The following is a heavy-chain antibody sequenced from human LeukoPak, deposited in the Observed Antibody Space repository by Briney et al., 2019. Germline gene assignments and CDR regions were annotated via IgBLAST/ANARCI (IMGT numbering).Heavy chain of an antibody. Sequence: SETLSLTCTVSGDSINDYYWTWIRQPPGKGLEWIGYIYYTGTTKYNPSLESRVTISVDSSKNQFSLKLNSVTAADTAVYYCASRYCNSPRCKEASGYYYYYIDVWGKGTTVTVSS. CDR2: IYYTGTT. J-gene: IGHJ6*03. D-gene: IGHD2/OR15-2a*01. V-gene: IGHV4-59*01. CDR1: GDSINDYY. CDR3: ASRYCNSPRCKEASGYYYYYIDV.